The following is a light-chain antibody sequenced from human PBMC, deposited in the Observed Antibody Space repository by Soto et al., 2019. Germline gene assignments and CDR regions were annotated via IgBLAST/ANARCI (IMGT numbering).Light chain of an antibody. CDR2: AAS. Sequence: DIQMTQSPSSLSASVGDRVTITCRASQSISSYLNWYQQKPGKAPKLLIYAASSLQSGVPSSFSGSGSGTDFTLTISSLQPEDFATYYCQQSYSTPMSTVGHGTKVEIK. J-gene: IGKJ1*01. CDR1: QSISSY. V-gene: IGKV1-39*01. CDR3: QQSYSTPMST.